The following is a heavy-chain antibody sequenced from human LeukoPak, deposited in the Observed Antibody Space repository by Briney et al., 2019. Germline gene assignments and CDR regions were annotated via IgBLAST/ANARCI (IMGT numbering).Heavy chain of an antibody. CDR1: GGSISTYY. D-gene: IGHD3-10*01. V-gene: IGHV4-59*08. CDR3: ARYGSGAYALDV. Sequence: PSETLSLTCTVSGGSISTYYWSWIRQPPGKGLEWIAHIHYSGAIKYNPSLKSRVPMSVDTSKNQFSLRLSSVTAADTAVYYCARYGSGAYALDVWGQGTMVTVSS. CDR2: IHYSGAI. J-gene: IGHJ3*01.